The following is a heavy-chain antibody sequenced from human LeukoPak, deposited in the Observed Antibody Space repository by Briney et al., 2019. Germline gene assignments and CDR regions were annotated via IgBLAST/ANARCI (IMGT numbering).Heavy chain of an antibody. D-gene: IGHD5-24*01. CDR1: GYSFSSYW. Sequence: GESLKISCKGSGYSFSSYWIGWVRQMPGKGLEWMGIIYPGESDIRYSPSFQGQVTISADKSISTAYLQWSSLRASDTAIYYCARQMATPLYYMDVWGNGTTVTVSS. J-gene: IGHJ6*03. CDR2: IYPGESDI. CDR3: ARQMATPLYYMDV. V-gene: IGHV5-51*01.